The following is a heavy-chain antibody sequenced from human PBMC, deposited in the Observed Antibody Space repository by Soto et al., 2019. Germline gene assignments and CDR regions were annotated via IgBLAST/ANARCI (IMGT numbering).Heavy chain of an antibody. D-gene: IGHD4-17*01. V-gene: IGHV3-23*01. Sequence: LRLSCAASGFTFTNYAITWARQSPGKGLEWVSSLLRSGSTTYYADSVKGRFTISSDISANSLYLQMDSLRAEDTAVYYCAKDAVSGDGIWLLDSWGQGTVVTVSS. CDR3: AKDAVSGDGIWLLDS. CDR2: LLRSGSTT. CDR1: GFTFTNYA. J-gene: IGHJ4*02.